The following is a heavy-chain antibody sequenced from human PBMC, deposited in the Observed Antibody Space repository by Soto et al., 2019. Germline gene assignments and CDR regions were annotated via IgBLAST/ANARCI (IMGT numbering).Heavy chain of an antibody. D-gene: IGHD3-3*01. V-gene: IGHV3-48*03. CDR1: GFTFSSYE. Sequence: GGSLRLSCAASGFTFSSYEMNWVRQAPGKGLEWVSYISSSGSTIYYADSVKGRFTTSRDNAKNSLYLQMNSLRAEDTAVYYCARDRYYDFWSGYYTPFGMDVWGQGTTVTVSS. CDR2: ISSSGSTI. CDR3: ARDRYYDFWSGYYTPFGMDV. J-gene: IGHJ6*02.